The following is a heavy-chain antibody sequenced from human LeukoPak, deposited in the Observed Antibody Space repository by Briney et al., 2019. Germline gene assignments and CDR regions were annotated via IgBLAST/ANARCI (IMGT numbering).Heavy chain of an antibody. V-gene: IGHV1-69*04. CDR1: GGTFSSYA. D-gene: IGHD4-17*01. CDR2: VIPILGIA. Sequence: ASVKVSCKASGGTFSSYAISWVRQAPGQGLEWMGRVIPILGIANYAQKFQGRVTITADKSTSTAYMELSSPRSEDTAVYYCARAAFGDYVHSAVHHWGQGTLVTVSS. J-gene: IGHJ5*02. CDR3: ARAAFGDYVHSAVHH.